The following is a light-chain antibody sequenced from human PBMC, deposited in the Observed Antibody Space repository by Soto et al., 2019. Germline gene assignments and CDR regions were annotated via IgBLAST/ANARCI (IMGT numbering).Light chain of an antibody. CDR3: QQFGSSPPRIT. J-gene: IGKJ5*01. Sequence: EFVLSPSPGTLSLSPGERATLSNSASQSVSSSYIAWYQQKPGQAPRLLIYGPSSRATGIPDRFSGSGSGTDFTLTISRLEPEDFAVYYCQQFGSSPPRITFGQGTRLEIK. V-gene: IGKV3-20*01. CDR2: GPS. CDR1: QSVSSSY.